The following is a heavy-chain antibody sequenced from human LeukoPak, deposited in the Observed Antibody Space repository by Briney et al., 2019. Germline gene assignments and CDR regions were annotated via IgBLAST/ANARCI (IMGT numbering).Heavy chain of an antibody. CDR1: GFTFSSYG. CDR2: IWYDGSNK. CDR3: ARDHYCSSTSCYAGVYYYYGMDV. J-gene: IGHJ6*02. Sequence: GGSLRLSCAASGFTFSSYGMHWVRQAPGKGLEWVAVIWYDGSNKYYADSVKGRFTISRDNSKNTLYLQMNSLRAKDTAVYYCARDHYCSSTSCYAGVYYYYGMDVWGQGTTVTVSS. V-gene: IGHV3-33*01. D-gene: IGHD2-2*01.